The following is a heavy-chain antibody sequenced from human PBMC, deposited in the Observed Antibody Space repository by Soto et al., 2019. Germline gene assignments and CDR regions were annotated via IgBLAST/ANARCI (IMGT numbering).Heavy chain of an antibody. CDR2: IIPIFGTA. CDR1: GGTFSSYA. J-gene: IGHJ6*02. V-gene: IGHV1-69*01. CDR3: ARSRGEYYDFWSGYYPYYYYGMDV. Sequence: QVQLVQSGAEVKKPGSSVKVSCKASGGTFSSYAISWVRQAPGQGREWMGGIIPIFGTANYAQKFQGRVTITADESTSTAYMELSSLRSEDTAVYYCARSRGEYYDFWSGYYPYYYYGMDVWGQGTTVTVSS. D-gene: IGHD3-3*01.